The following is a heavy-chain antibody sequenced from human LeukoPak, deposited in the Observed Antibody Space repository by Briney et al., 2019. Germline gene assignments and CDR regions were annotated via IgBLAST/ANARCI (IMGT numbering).Heavy chain of an antibody. CDR2: IYHSGST. D-gene: IGHD3-22*01. CDR1: GYSISSGYY. CDR3: ARGYYDSRGSGSWFDP. Sequence: KSSETLSLTCTVSGYSISSGYYWGWIRQPPGKGLEWIGSIYHSGSTYYNPSLKSRVTISVDTSKNQFSLKLSSVTAADTAVYYCARGYYDSRGSGSWFDPWGQGTLVTVSS. V-gene: IGHV4-38-2*02. J-gene: IGHJ5*02.